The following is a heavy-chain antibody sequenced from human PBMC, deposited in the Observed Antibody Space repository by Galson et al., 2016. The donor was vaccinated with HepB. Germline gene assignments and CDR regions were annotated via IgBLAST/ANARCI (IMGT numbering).Heavy chain of an antibody. Sequence: SVKVSCKASGYTFTSYAMHWVRQAPGQRLEWMGWINPGNGNTKYSQKFQGRVTITRDTSASTAYMELSSLRSEDTAVYYCARDPRNCSSTSCYDYYYYGMDVWGQGTTVTVSS. CDR1: GYTFTSYA. CDR2: INPGNGNT. CDR3: ARDPRNCSSTSCYDYYYYGMDV. D-gene: IGHD2-2*01. J-gene: IGHJ6*02. V-gene: IGHV1-3*01.